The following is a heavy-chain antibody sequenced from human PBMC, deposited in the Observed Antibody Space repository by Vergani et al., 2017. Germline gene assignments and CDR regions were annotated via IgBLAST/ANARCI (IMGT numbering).Heavy chain of an antibody. Sequence: QVQLVESGGGVVQPGRSLRLSCAASGFTFSSYGMHWVRQAPGKGLEWVAVISYDGSNKYYADSVKGRFTISRDNSKNTLYLQMNSLRAEDTAVYYCAKDGIDGDHYYYYYMDVWGKGP. V-gene: IGHV3-30*18. CDR2: ISYDGSNK. D-gene: IGHD4-17*01. CDR1: GFTFSSYG. J-gene: IGHJ6*03. CDR3: AKDGIDGDHYYYYYMDV.